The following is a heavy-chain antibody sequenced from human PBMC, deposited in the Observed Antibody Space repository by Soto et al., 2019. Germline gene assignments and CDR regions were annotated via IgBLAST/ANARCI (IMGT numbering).Heavy chain of an antibody. V-gene: IGHV3-23*01. CDR1: GFTFSSYA. D-gene: IGHD6-19*01. Sequence: GGSLRLSCAASGFTFSSYAMSWVRQAPGKGLEWVSAISSSGGSTDYADSVKGRFTISRDNSKNTLYLQMNSLRAEDTAVYYCAKHPSSGWYLDPFDYWGQGTLVTVSS. CDR2: ISSSGGST. CDR3: AKHPSSGWYLDPFDY. J-gene: IGHJ4*02.